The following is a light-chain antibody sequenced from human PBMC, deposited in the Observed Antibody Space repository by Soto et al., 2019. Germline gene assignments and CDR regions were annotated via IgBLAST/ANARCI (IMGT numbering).Light chain of an antibody. V-gene: IGKV4-1*01. CDR2: WAS. CDR3: QQYFSTPYT. J-gene: IGKJ2*01. Sequence: DIVLTQSPDSLAVSLGERATINCKSSQSVLYSSNNKNYLAWYQQKPGQPPKLLIYWASTRESGVPDRFSGGGSGTDFTLTIGSLQAEDVAVYYGQQYFSTPYTLGQGTKRRSN. CDR1: QSVLYSSNNKNY.